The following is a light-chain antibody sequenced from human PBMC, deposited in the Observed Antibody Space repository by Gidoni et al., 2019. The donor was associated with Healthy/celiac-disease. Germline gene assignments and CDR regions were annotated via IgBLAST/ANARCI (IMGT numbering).Light chain of an antibody. CDR3: QQYNNWWT. V-gene: IGKV3-15*01. Sequence: EIVMTQSPATLSVSPGERATLSCRASQSVSSNLAWYQQKPGQAPRLRIYGASTRATGIPAMFSGSGSGTEFTLTISSLQSEDFAVYYCQQYNNWWTFXQXTKVEIK. CDR1: QSVSSN. CDR2: GAS. J-gene: IGKJ1*01.